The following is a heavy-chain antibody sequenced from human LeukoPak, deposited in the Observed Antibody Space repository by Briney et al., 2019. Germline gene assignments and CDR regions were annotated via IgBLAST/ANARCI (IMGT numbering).Heavy chain of an antibody. J-gene: IGHJ4*02. D-gene: IGHD2-15*01. CDR1: GASISSGNYY. CDR3: ATAGWHFDY. CDR2: IYTTGST. Sequence: SVTLSLTCTVSGASISSGNYYWNWIRQPAGKGLEWIGRIYTTGSTNYNPSLKSRVTISVDTSKNQFSLKLSSVTAADTAVYYCATAGWHFDYWGQGTLVTVSS. V-gene: IGHV4-61*02.